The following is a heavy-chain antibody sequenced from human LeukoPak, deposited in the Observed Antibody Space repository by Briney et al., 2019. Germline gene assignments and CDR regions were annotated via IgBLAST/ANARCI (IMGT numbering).Heavy chain of an antibody. Sequence: SETLSLTCAVYGGSFSGYYWSWIRQPPGKGLEWIGEINHSGSTNYNPSLKSRVTISVDTSKDQFSLKLSSVTAADTAVYYCAIHSLAASYCSSTSCYTYFDYWGQGTLVTVSS. D-gene: IGHD2-2*02. CDR2: INHSGST. CDR3: AIHSLAASYCSSTSCYTYFDY. CDR1: GGSFSGYY. V-gene: IGHV4-34*01. J-gene: IGHJ4*02.